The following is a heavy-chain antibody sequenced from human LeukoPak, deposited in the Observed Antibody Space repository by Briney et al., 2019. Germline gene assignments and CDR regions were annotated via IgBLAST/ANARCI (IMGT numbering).Heavy chain of an antibody. V-gene: IGHV3-23*01. CDR3: AKDIDIYYYYYDMDV. CDR2: ISGSGDRT. CDR1: GFTFSSYA. J-gene: IGHJ6*02. D-gene: IGHD3-16*02. Sequence: GGSLRLSCAASGFTFSSYAMNWVRQAPGRGLEWVSGISGSGDRTYYADSVRGRFTISRDNSKNTLYLQMNSLGAEDTAVYFCAKDIDIYYYYYDMDVWGQGTTVTVSS.